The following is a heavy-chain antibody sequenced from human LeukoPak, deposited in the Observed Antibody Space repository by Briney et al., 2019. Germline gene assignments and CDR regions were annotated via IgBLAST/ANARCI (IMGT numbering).Heavy chain of an antibody. J-gene: IGHJ4*02. CDR2: ISGSGGST. D-gene: IGHD3-22*01. CDR3: VVITPYY. CDR1: GFTFSSYA. V-gene: IGHV3-23*01. Sequence: GGSLRLSCAASGFTFSSYAMSWVRQAPGKGLEWVSFISGSGGSTYYADSVKGRFTVPRDSSKNTLHLQMNSLRAEDTAALQVVVITPYYWGQGTLVTVSS.